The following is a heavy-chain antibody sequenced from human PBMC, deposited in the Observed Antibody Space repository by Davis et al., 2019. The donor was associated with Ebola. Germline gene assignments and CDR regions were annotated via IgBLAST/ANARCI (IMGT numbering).Heavy chain of an antibody. J-gene: IGHJ4*02. CDR3: ARDGFIMASSMGFDY. V-gene: IGHV1-18*01. D-gene: IGHD2-2*01. CDR2: ISAYNGHT. Sequence: ASVKVSCKATGYTFSSYGFSWLRQAPGQGLEWMGWISAYNGHTDYALELQGRVTMTTDTSTSTAYMELRSLRSNDTAVYYCARDGFIMASSMGFDYWGRGTLVTVSS. CDR1: GYTFSSYG.